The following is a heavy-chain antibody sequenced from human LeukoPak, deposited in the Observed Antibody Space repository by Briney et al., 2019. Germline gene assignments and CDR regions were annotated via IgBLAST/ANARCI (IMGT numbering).Heavy chain of an antibody. V-gene: IGHV1-18*01. D-gene: IGHD6-13*01. J-gene: IGHJ5*02. CDR3: ARGRPTTSIAAAGVNWFDP. CDR1: GYTFTNYG. CDR2: ISADNGNT. Sequence: ASVRVSCKASGYTFTNYGISWVRQAPGQGLEWMGWISADNGNTYYTQNFQGRVSMTTDTSTSTAYMEVRSLRSEDTAVYYCARGRPTTSIAAAGVNWFDPWGQGTLVTVSS.